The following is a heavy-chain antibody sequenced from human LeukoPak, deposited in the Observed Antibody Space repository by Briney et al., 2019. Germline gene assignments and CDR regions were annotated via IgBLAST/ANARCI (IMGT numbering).Heavy chain of an antibody. CDR3: ARLLGWSGPINWFDP. D-gene: IGHD3-3*01. Sequence: PSETLSLTCTVSGGSISSSSYYWGWIRQPPGKVLEWIGSIYYSGSTYYNPSLKSRVTISVDTSKNQFSLKLSSVTAADTAVYYCARLLGWSGPINWFDPWGRGTLVTVSS. CDR2: IYYSGST. J-gene: IGHJ5*02. V-gene: IGHV4-39*01. CDR1: GGSISSSSYY.